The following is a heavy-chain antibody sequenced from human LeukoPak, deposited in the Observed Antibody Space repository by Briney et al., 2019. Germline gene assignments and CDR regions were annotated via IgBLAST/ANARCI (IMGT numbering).Heavy chain of an antibody. CDR3: ARGSSSGAYYFDY. CDR1: GYTFSNFY. V-gene: IGHV1-46*01. D-gene: IGHD3-22*01. J-gene: IGHJ4*02. CDR2: LNPSGGST. Sequence: ASVKVSCKASGYTFSNFYMNWVRQPPGQGLEWMGILNPSGGSTRYAQKFQGRVTMTRDTSTSTVYMELSSLRSEDTAVYYCARGSSSGAYYFDYWGQGALVTVSS.